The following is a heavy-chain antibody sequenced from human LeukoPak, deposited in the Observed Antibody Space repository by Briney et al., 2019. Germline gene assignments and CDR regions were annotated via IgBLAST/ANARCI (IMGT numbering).Heavy chain of an antibody. J-gene: IGHJ4*02. V-gene: IGHV1-69*02. CDR2: IIPILGIA. Sequence: ASVKVSCKASGYTFTGYYMHWVRQAPGQGLEWMGRIIPILGIANYAQKFQGRVTITADKSTSTAYMQLSSLRSEDTAVYYCARLFPHYYDSSGFKGVDYWGQGTLVTVSS. CDR1: GYTFTGYY. D-gene: IGHD3-22*01. CDR3: ARLFPHYYDSSGFKGVDY.